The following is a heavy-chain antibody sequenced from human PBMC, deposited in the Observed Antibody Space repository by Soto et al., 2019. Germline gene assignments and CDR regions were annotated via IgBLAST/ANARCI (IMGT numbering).Heavy chain of an antibody. CDR1: GGTFSSYP. J-gene: IGHJ4*02. CDR2: IIPIFGTA. V-gene: IGHV1-69*01. CDR3: ARDGGRHSGGIDY. Sequence: QVQLVQSGAEVKKPGSSVKVSCKASGGTFSSYPINWVRQAPGQGLEWMGEIIPIFGTANYAQKFQGRVTITADESTSTAYMELSSLRSEDKAVYYCARDGGRHSGGIDYWGQGTLVTVSS. D-gene: IGHD1-26*01.